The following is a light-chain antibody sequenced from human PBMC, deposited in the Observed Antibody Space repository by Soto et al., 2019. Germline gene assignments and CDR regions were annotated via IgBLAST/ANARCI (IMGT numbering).Light chain of an antibody. CDR1: SSNIRGNT. J-gene: IGLJ1*01. CDR3: AAWDDSLNGDV. CDR2: SNN. Sequence: QAVVTQPPSASATPGQRVTISCSGSSSNIRGNTVNWYQQLPGPAPKLLIYSNNQRPSGVPDRFSGSKSGTSASLAISGLQSEDEADYYCAAWDDSLNGDVFGAGTKVTVL. V-gene: IGLV1-44*01.